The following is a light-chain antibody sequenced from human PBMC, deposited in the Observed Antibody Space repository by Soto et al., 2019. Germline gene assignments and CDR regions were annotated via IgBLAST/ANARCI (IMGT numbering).Light chain of an antibody. CDR2: DAS. CDR3: QQYDSSPRT. V-gene: IGKV3-11*01. CDR1: QSVSSY. Sequence: EIVLTQSPATLSLSPGERATLSCRASQSVSSYLAWYQQKPGQAPRLLIYDASNRATGIPARFSGSGSGTDFTLTISRLESEDLAVYYCQQYDSSPRTFGQGTKVDIK. J-gene: IGKJ1*01.